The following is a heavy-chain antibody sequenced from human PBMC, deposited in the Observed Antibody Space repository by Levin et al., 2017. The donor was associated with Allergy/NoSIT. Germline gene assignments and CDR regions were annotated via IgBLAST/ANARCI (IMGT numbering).Heavy chain of an antibody. CDR1: GGSIGSGDYY. Sequence: ASETLSLTCTVSGGSIGSGDYYWSWIRQPPGTGLEWIGYIYYSGSTYYNPSLKSRVTISLDTSKNQFSLKVSSVTAADTAVYSCARARYGEKTLPSCGGDCYSNDVLDVWGQGTMVTVSS. V-gene: IGHV4-30-4*01. CDR2: IYYSGST. D-gene: IGHD2-21*02. J-gene: IGHJ3*01. CDR3: ARARYGEKTLPSCGGDCYSNDVLDV.